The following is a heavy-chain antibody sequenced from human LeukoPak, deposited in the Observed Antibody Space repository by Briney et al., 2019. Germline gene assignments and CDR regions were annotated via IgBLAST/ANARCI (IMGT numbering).Heavy chain of an antibody. CDR2: IRYDGSNK. Sequence: GGSLRLSCAASGFTFSSYGMHWVRQAPGKGLEWVAFIRYDGSNKYYADSVKGRFTISRDNSKNTLYLQMNSLRAEDTAVYYCARRKRLGTYMGVWGKGTTVTISS. D-gene: IGHD1-1*01. CDR3: ARRKRLGTYMGV. V-gene: IGHV3-30*02. J-gene: IGHJ6*03. CDR1: GFTFSSYG.